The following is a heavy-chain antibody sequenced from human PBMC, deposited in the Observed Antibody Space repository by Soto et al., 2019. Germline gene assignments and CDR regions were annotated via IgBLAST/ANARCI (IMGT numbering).Heavy chain of an antibody. CDR1: RGSIGAVGSS. CDR3: ARAQFYSGSGNFNNLMFDP. D-gene: IGHD3-10*01. CDR2: IYHSGTT. V-gene: IGHV4-30-2*01. J-gene: IGHJ5*02. Sequence: SETLSLTCTVSRGSIGAVGSSWSWIRQPPGGGLEWIGYIYHSGTTLFNPSLKARLTMSLDWSSNQFSLTLNSMTAADTAVYYCARAQFYSGSGNFNNLMFDPRGQGTQVTVSS.